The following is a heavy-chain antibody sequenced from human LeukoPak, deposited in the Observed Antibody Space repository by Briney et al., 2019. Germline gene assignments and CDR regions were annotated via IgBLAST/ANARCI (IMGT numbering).Heavy chain of an antibody. D-gene: IGHD3-22*01. CDR1: GGSVSSGTYY. CDR2: MSYSGNT. V-gene: IGHV4-61*01. Sequence: SETLSLTCTVSGGSVSSGTYYWSRIRQPPGKGLEWIVFMSYSGNTNYNPSLKSRVTISVDTSKNQFSLRLSSVTAADTAVYYCARVHSYDSSGYYHYFDYWGQGTLATVSS. J-gene: IGHJ4*02. CDR3: ARVHSYDSSGYYHYFDY.